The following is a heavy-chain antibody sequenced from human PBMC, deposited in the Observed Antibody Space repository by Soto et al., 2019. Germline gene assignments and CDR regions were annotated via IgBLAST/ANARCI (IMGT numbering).Heavy chain of an antibody. CDR3: AYHQGMEAARPVYYYYYGMDV. J-gene: IGHJ6*02. V-gene: IGHV1-18*01. D-gene: IGHD6-6*01. CDR1: GYTFSAYY. CDR2: ISTYNGNT. Sequence: GASVKVSCKASGYTFSAYYTHWVRQAPGQGLEWMGWISTYNGNTNYAQKVQGRVTMTIDTSTRTAYMELRSLTSDDTAMYYCAYHQGMEAARPVYYYYYGMDVWGQGTTVTVSS.